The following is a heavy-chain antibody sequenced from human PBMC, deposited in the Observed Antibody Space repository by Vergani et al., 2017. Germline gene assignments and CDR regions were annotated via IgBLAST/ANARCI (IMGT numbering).Heavy chain of an antibody. J-gene: IGHJ4*02. CDR2: IKNTGEST. Sequence: EVQLLQSEGAVVQPGGSLRLSCVASGFTFSSHAMSWVRQGHGQGLEWVSIIKNTGESTHYADSVKGRFTISRDNSKKTLYLKMNNLRVEDTAGYYCGRGSDNYNWGQGTLVTVSS. CDR3: GRGSDNYN. CDR1: GFTFSSHA. D-gene: IGHD5-24*01. V-gene: IGHV3-23*01.